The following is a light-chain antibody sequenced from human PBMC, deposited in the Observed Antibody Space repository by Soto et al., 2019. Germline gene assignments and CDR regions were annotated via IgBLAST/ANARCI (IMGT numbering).Light chain of an antibody. J-gene: IGLJ1*01. CDR1: STDIGGYNY. CDR3: SSYTSSNTFYV. Sequence: QAVVTQPASVSGSPGQSITVSCSGTSTDIGGYNYVSWYQQRPGKAPKLMIYDVSNRPSGVSNRFSGSKSGNTASLIISGLQAEDEAEYYCSSYTSSNTFYVFGTGTKLTVL. V-gene: IGLV2-14*01. CDR2: DVS.